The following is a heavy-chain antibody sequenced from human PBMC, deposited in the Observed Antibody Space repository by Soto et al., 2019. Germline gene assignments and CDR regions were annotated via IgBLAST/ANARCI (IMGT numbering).Heavy chain of an antibody. J-gene: IGHJ6*02. D-gene: IGHD3-16*02. CDR1: GGTFSSSG. CDR3: ARWPQPRYTADPYAVDV. V-gene: IGHV1-69*11. CDR2: IVPSLDTT. Sequence: QVQLVQSGAEVRKPGASVNISCRASGGTFSSSGFSWVRQAPGQGLEWMGMIVPSLDTTNYAQKFQARVTITADEVTSTAYMELRSLRSEDTAVYYCARWPQPRYTADPYAVDVWGQGTRVIVSS.